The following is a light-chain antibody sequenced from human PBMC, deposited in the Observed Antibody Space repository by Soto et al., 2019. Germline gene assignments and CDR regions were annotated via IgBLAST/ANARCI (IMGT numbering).Light chain of an antibody. CDR3: QQYYSTPHT. Sequence: DIVMTQSPDSLAVSLGERATINCKSSQSVLYSSNNKNYLAWYQQKPGPPPKLLIYWASTREFGVPDRFSGSGSGTDFTLTISSLQAEDVAVYYCQQYYSTPHTFGQGTKLEIK. CDR2: WAS. V-gene: IGKV4-1*01. J-gene: IGKJ2*01. CDR1: QSVLYSSNNKNY.